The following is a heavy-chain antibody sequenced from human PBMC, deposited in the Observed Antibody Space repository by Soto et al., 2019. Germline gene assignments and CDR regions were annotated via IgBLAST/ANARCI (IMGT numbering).Heavy chain of an antibody. D-gene: IGHD3-10*01. Sequence: PGGSLRLSCAASGFTFSNYGMTWVRQAPGKGLEWVSYISDSGGSTYYADSVKGRFTISRDNSKNTLYLQMNSLRAEDTAVYYCARDKGYNRYYYFDPWGQGTLVTVSS. CDR3: ARDKGYNRYYYFDP. CDR1: GFTFSNYG. J-gene: IGHJ5*02. V-gene: IGHV3-23*01. CDR2: ISDSGGST.